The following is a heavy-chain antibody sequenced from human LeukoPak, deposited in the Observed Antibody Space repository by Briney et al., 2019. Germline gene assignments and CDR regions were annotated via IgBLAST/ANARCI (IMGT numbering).Heavy chain of an antibody. CDR2: INCGDGYT. V-gene: IGHV1-46*01. CDR3: AKDRGGSYSIDY. J-gene: IGHJ4*02. CDR1: GYTLTSSH. Sequence: ATVKVSCKASGYTLTSSHAHWVRQAPGQGLEWMALINCGDGYTNYAQKLQGRVSVTRDTSTSTIYMELSGLRVEGTAIYYCAKDRGGSYSIDYWGQGTLVTVSP. D-gene: IGHD1-26*01.